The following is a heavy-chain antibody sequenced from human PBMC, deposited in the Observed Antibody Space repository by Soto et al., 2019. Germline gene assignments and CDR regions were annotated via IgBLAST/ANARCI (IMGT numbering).Heavy chain of an antibody. Sequence: EVQLVESGGGLVQPGRSLRLSCAASGFSFDAYAMHWVRQAPGKGLEWVSGISWNSGSIGYADSVKGRFTISRDNAKNTLYLQMRSLRAEDTALYYCAKGGGGTYGMYYFDFWGQGTLVTVSS. CDR3: AKGGGGTYGMYYFDF. D-gene: IGHD1-26*01. J-gene: IGHJ4*02. CDR2: ISWNSGSI. V-gene: IGHV3-9*01. CDR1: GFSFDAYA.